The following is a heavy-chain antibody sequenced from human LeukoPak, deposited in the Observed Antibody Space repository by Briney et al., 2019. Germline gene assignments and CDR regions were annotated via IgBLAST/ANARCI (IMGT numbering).Heavy chain of an antibody. Sequence: SETLSLTCTVSGGSISSGGYYWSWIRQHPGKGLEWIGYIYYSGSTYYNPSLKSRVTISVDRSKNQFSLKLSSVTAADTAVYYCARESTYYYDSRGAFDIWGQGTMVTVSS. V-gene: IGHV4-31*03. J-gene: IGHJ3*02. CDR3: ARESTYYYDSRGAFDI. CDR2: IYYSGST. D-gene: IGHD3-22*01. CDR1: GGSISSGGYY.